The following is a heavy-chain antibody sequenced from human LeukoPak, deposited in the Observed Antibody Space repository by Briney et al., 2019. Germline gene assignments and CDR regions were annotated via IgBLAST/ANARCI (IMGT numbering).Heavy chain of an antibody. D-gene: IGHD4-23*01. Sequence: SETLSLTCAVYGGSFSGYYWSWIRQPPGKGLEWIGEINHSGSTNYNPSLKSRVTISVDTSKNQFSLKLSSVTAADTAVYYCARGSTTGVSYWGQGTLVTVSS. CDR1: GGSFSGYY. J-gene: IGHJ4*02. CDR2: INHSGST. CDR3: ARGSTTGVSY. V-gene: IGHV4-34*01.